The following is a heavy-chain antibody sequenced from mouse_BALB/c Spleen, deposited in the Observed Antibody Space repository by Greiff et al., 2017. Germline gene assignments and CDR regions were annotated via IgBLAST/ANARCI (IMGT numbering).Heavy chain of an antibody. V-gene: IGHV1-80*01. CDR3: ARSFTTPQEDY. J-gene: IGHJ2*01. CDR2: IYPGDGDT. CDR1: GYAFSSYW. D-gene: IGHD1-1*01. Sequence: QVQLQQSGAELVRPGSSVKISCKASGYAFSSYWMNWVKQRPGQGLEWIGQIYPGDGDTNYNGKFKDKATLTADKSSSTAYMQLSSLTSEDSAVYFCARSFTTPQEDYWGQGTTLTVSS.